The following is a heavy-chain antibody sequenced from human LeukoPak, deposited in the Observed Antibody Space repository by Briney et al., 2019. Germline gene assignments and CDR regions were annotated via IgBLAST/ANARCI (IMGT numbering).Heavy chain of an antibody. J-gene: IGHJ4*02. D-gene: IGHD3-3*01. V-gene: IGHV1-18*01. CDR2: INTYNGNT. CDR3: ARVGYTSGCDH. CDR1: GYIFTSYG. Sequence: ASVKVSCKASGYIFTSYGIGWVRQAPGQGLEWMGWINTYNGNTNYVQRLQGRVTMTTDTPTNTVHMELRSLRSDDAAVYYCARVGYTSGCDHWGQGTLVTVSS.